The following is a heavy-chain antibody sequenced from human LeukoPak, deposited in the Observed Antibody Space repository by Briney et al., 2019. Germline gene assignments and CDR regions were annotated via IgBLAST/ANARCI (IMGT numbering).Heavy chain of an antibody. CDR3: ARARVDTAMVLIFDY. CDR1: GYTFTSYG. J-gene: IGHJ4*02. V-gene: IGHV1-18*01. D-gene: IGHD5-18*01. CDR2: ISAYNGNT. Sequence: ASVKVSCKASGYTFTSYGISWVRQAPGQGLEWMGWISAYNGNTNYAQKLQGRVTMTTDTSTSTAYMELSRLRSDDTAVYYCARARVDTAMVLIFDYWGQGTLVTVSS.